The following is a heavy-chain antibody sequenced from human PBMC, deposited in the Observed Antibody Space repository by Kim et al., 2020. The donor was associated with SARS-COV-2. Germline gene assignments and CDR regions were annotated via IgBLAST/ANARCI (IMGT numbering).Heavy chain of an antibody. J-gene: IGHJ4*02. Sequence: SETLSLTCSVSGASIKNSDSYWGWIRQSPGKGLEWIGSFSYSGTTYYNPSLKSRVTISVDTSNNHLSLTMRSATAADTALYYCARQAPRLLWFGALVDFDYWGQGTLVAVSS. D-gene: IGHD3-10*01. CDR2: FSYSGTT. V-gene: IGHV4-39*01. CDR1: GASIKNSDSY. CDR3: ARQAPRLLWFGALVDFDY.